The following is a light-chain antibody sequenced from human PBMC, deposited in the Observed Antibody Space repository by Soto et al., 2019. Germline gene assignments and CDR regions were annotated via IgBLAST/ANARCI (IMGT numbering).Light chain of an antibody. J-gene: IGKJ4*01. CDR2: GAS. CDR3: QQYNNWPLT. V-gene: IGKV3-15*01. CDR1: QSVSSN. Sequence: EIVMTQSPATLSVSPGERATLSCRASQSVSSNLAWYQQKPGQAPRLLIYGASTRATGIPARFSGSGSGTEVTLTISSLQSVDFAGYYCQQYNNWPLTFGGGTKVEIK.